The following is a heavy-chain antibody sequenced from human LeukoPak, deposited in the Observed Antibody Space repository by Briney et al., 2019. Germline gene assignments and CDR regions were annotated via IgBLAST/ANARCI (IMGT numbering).Heavy chain of an antibody. V-gene: IGHV3-7*01. CDR2: INPDGSEK. J-gene: IGHJ3*02. Sequence: PGGSLRLSCGASGFTFRNYWMSWVRQAPGKGLEWVANINPDGSEKYYVDSVKGRFTISRDNAKNSLYLQMNSLRPEDTAVYFCARAFGITMIVVDDAFDIWVQGTMVTVSS. D-gene: IGHD3-22*01. CDR1: GFTFRNYW. CDR3: ARAFGITMIVVDDAFDI.